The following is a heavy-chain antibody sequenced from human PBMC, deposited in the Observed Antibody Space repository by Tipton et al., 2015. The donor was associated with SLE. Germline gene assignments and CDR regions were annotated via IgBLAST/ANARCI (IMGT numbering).Heavy chain of an antibody. V-gene: IGHV3-48*03. CDR3: AKFGDWGDLFFDF. D-gene: IGHD7-27*01. CDR2: ISSGGSTT. Sequence: VQSGGSLRLACSSSRFTFSTYEMSWVRQAPGKGLEWVSYISSGGSTTYHADSVEGRFTISRDNSKNTLYLQVDSLRAEDTAIYYCAKFGDWGDLFFDFWGQGTLVTVSS. J-gene: IGHJ4*02. CDR1: RFTFSTYE.